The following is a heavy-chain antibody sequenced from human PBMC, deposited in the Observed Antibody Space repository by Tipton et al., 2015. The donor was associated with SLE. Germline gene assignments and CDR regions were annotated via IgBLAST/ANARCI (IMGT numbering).Heavy chain of an antibody. V-gene: IGHV3-66*02. CDR2: IYTGGRT. Sequence: SLRLSCEASGFVFGSFAMSWVRQAPGKGLEWVSVIYTGGRTYYADSVKGRFTISRDNSKNTLYLQMDGLRAEDTALYYCARAGEGRVGYFDQWGQGTLVTVSS. D-gene: IGHD4-17*01. CDR3: ARAGEGRVGYFDQ. CDR1: GFVFGSFA. J-gene: IGHJ4*02.